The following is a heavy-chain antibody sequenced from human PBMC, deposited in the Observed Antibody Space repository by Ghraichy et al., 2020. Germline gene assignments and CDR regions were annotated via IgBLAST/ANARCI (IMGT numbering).Heavy chain of an antibody. V-gene: IGHV4-59*08. J-gene: IGHJ4*02. D-gene: IGHD1-1*01. CDR2: IYYSGDT. CDR1: GGSIGGHY. CDR3: ARWRRDLGTDY. Sequence: SETLSLTCTVSGGSIGGHYWSWIRQPPGKGLEWIGNIYYSGDTKYNPSLRSRVTISADTTNNKFSLKVSSMTAADTTVYYCARWRRDLGTDYWGQGTLVTVSS.